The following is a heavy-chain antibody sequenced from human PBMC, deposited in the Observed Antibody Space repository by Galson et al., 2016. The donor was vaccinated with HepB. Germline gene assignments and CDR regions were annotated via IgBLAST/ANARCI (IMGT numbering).Heavy chain of an antibody. V-gene: IGHV3-23*01. CDR2: ISGSTANR. CDR1: GFTFINYA. CDR3: AKAFVEWTYGMDV. J-gene: IGHJ6*02. D-gene: IGHD3-3*01. Sequence: SLRLSCAASGFTFINYAMTWVRQAPGKGLEWVSGISGSTANRFYADSVKGRFTISRDNAKKMLYLQMNSLGAEDTAVYYCAKAFVEWTYGMDVWGQGTTVTVSS.